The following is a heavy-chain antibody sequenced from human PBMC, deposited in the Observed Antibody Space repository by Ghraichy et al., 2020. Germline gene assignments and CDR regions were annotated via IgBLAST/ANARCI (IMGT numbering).Heavy chain of an antibody. CDR2: IYSGGST. V-gene: IGHV3-53*01. J-gene: IGHJ4*02. CDR1: GFTVSSNY. D-gene: IGHD3-3*01. CDR3: ARVLQTYDFWSGYYWGVFDY. Sequence: GGSLRLSCAASGFTVSSNYMSWVRQAPGKGLEWVSVIYSGGSTYYADSVKGRFTISRDNSKNTLYLQMNSLRAEDTAVYYCARVLQTYDFWSGYYWGVFDYWGQETLVTVSS.